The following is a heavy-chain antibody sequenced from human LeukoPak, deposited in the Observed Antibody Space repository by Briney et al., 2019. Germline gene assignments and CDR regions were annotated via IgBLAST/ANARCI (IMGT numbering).Heavy chain of an antibody. CDR2: ISGSGGST. J-gene: IGHJ5*02. Sequence: PGGSLRLSCAASGFTFSSYAMHWVRQAPGKGLEWVSAISGSGGSTYYADSVKGRFTISRDNSKNTLYLQMNSLRAEDTAVYYCAEGRTVVVAGSNWFDPWGQGTLVTVSS. D-gene: IGHD2-15*01. CDR3: AEGRTVVVAGSNWFDP. CDR1: GFTFSSYA. V-gene: IGHV3-23*01.